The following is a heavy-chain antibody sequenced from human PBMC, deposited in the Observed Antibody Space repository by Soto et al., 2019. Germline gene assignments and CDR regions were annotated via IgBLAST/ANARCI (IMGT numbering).Heavy chain of an antibody. CDR3: ARDMREGLSGWHGVDY. CDR2: VNPSSGVT. Sequence: QVQLVQSGAEVKKPGASVKVSCKPFGYTFTSYYIHWVRQAPGEGLEWMGIVNPSSGVTGYTQKCPGXXXIXXDTSTSKVYMALSSLRSEDTAVYYWARDMREGLSGWHGVDYWGQGTRVTVSS. J-gene: IGHJ4*02. D-gene: IGHD6-19*01. CDR1: GYTFTSYY. V-gene: IGHV1-46*01.